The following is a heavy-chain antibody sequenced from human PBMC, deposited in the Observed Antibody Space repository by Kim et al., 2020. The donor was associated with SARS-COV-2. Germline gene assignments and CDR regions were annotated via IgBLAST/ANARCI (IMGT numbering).Heavy chain of an antibody. CDR2: T. J-gene: IGHJ3*02. Sequence: TNYNPSLKSRVTISVDTSKNQFSLKLSSVTAADTAVYYCARDGGAAALDIWGQGTMVTVSS. V-gene: IGHV4-34*01. CDR3: ARDGGAAALDI. D-gene: IGHD3-16*01.